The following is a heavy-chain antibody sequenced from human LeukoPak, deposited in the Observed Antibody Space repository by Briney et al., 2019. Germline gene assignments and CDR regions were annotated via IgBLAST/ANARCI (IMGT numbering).Heavy chain of an antibody. CDR1: GFTFSSYW. CDR2: INIDGSRI. Sequence: SGGSLRLSCAASGFTFSSYWMHWVRQAPGKGLVWVSRINIDGSRIHYADSVKGRFTISRDNAKNSLYLQMNSLRAEDTAVYYCARDHNPYGDSTFDYWGQGTLVTVSS. CDR3: ARDHNPYGDSTFDY. V-gene: IGHV3-74*01. D-gene: IGHD4-17*01. J-gene: IGHJ4*02.